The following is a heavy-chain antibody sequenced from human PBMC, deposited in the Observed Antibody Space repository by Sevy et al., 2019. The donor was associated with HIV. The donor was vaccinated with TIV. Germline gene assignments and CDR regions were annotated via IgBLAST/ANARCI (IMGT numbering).Heavy chain of an antibody. V-gene: IGHV4-61*02. J-gene: IGHJ5*02. CDR3: ARATPGVTSTSGAFDP. D-gene: IGHD7-27*01. CDR2: IYTSGSS. CDR1: GGSISSGTYY. Sequence: SETLSLTCTVSGGSISSGTYYWNWFRRPAGKGLEWIGGIYTSGSSDYSPSLRSRVTLSIDTSKNQFSLKLSSLTAADTAVYYCARATPGVTSTSGAFDPWGQGTLVTVSS.